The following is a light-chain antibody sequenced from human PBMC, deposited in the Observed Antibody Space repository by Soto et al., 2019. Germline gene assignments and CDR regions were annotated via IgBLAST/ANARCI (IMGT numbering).Light chain of an antibody. CDR3: HLSAYLLLS. Sequence: DIQMTQNQSSLSVSAGDRVTISCEASQDISNYLNWYQQKPGKAPNLLIYDASNLETGVPSRFSGSGSGTAFTFTISNLQPEDVTTYFCHLSAYLLLSFAGGTMVDIK. V-gene: IGKV1-33*01. J-gene: IGKJ4*01. CDR2: DAS. CDR1: QDISNY.